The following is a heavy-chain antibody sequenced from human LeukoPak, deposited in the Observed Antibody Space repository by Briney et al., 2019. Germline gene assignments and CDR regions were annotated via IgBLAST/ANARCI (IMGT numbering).Heavy chain of an antibody. D-gene: IGHD6-6*01. V-gene: IGHV3-30*18. CDR2: ISYDGSKK. J-gene: IGHJ4*02. CDR3: AKNLGSSSGGYFDY. CDR1: GFTFSTYG. Sequence: PGTSLRLSCAASGFTFSTYGMHWVRQAPGKGLEWVAFISYDGSKKYFAESVKGRFTMSRDNSKNTLFLQMNSLRPEDTAVHYCAKNLGSSSGGYFDYWGQGTLVTVSS.